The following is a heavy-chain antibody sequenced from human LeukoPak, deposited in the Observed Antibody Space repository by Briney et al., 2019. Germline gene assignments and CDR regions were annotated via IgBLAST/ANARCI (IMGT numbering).Heavy chain of an antibody. J-gene: IGHJ6*03. CDR2: INPNSGGT. CDR3: ARVSVGGCYMDV. CDR1: GYTFTGYY. D-gene: IGHD3-16*01. Sequence: ASVKVSCKASGYTFTGYYMHWVRQAPGQGLEWMGWINPNSGGTNYAQKFQGRVTMTRDTSISTAYMELSRLRSDDTAVYYCARVSVGGCYMDVWGEGTTVTISS. V-gene: IGHV1-2*02.